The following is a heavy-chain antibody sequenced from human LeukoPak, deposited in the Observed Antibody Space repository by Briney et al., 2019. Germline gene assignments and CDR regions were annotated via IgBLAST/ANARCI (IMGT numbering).Heavy chain of an antibody. D-gene: IGHD5-24*01. CDR3: ARGDDYATIGY. Sequence: SETLSLTCTVSGGSISSYYWSWIRQPAGKGLEWIGRIYTSGSTNYNPSLKSRVTMSVDTSKNQFPLKLSSVTAADTVVYYCARGDDYATIGYWGQGTLVTVSS. J-gene: IGHJ4*02. CDR2: IYTSGST. CDR1: GGSISSYY. V-gene: IGHV4-4*07.